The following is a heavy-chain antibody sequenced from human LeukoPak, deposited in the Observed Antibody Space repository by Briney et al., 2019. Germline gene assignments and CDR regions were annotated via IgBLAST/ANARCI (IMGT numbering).Heavy chain of an antibody. J-gene: IGHJ4*02. V-gene: IGHV3-23*01. CDR3: ARGSTPFGDLNYFDI. D-gene: IGHD4-17*01. CDR1: GFTFNYYG. Sequence: GATLRLTCAASGFTFNYYGMNWIRQAPGKGLEWLSSLSGRGDATYYADSVKGRFTISRDNSNNTLYLQMNSLRAEDTALYFCARGSTPFGDLNYFDIWGQGTLVTVSS. CDR2: LSGRGDAT.